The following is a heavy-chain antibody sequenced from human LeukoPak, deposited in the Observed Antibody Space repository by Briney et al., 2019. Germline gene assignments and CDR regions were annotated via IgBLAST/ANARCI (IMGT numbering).Heavy chain of an antibody. D-gene: IGHD6-13*01. J-gene: IGHJ6*02. Sequence: SETLSLTCTVSGGSISSYYWSWIRQPPGKGLEWIGYIYYSGSTNYNPSLKSRVTISVDTSKNQFSLKLSSVTAADTAVYYCARGKGSSSWYRDVDYYYGMDVWGQGTTVTVSS. CDR3: ARGKGSSSWYRDVDYYYGMDV. CDR1: GGSISSYY. V-gene: IGHV4-59*01. CDR2: IYYSGST.